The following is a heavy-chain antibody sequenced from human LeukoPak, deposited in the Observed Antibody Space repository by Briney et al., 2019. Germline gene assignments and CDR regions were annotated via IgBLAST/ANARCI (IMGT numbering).Heavy chain of an antibody. V-gene: IGHV1-69*13. CDR3: ARDGGPIIRFLEWSSSNWFDP. J-gene: IGHJ5*02. D-gene: IGHD3-3*01. Sequence: GASVKVSCKASGGTFSSYAISWVRQAPGQGLEWMGGIIPIFGTANYAQKFQGRVTITADESTSTAYMELSSLRSEDTAVYYCARDGGPIIRFLEWSSSNWFDPWGHGTLVTVSS. CDR2: IIPIFGTA. CDR1: GGTFSSYA.